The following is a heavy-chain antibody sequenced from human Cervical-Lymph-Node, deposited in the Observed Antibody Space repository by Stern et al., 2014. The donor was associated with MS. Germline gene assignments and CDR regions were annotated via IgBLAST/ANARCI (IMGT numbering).Heavy chain of an antibody. Sequence: VQLVESGGGLVKAGGSLRLSCAASGFTFSDYYLSWIRHPPGQGLEWVSYISRGGTSVYYAESVEGRFTISRDNAKNSLFLQMNSLRAEDTAIYYCVRDLCKSRICYPFDYWGQGTPVTVSS. CDR2: ISRGGTSV. CDR3: VRDLCKSRICYPFDY. CDR1: GFTFSDYY. V-gene: IGHV3-11*01. D-gene: IGHD2-15*01. J-gene: IGHJ4*02.